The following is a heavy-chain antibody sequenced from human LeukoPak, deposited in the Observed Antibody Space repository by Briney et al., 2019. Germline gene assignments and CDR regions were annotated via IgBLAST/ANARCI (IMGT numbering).Heavy chain of an antibody. CDR3: ARSITIFGVVIVGNWFDP. Sequence: PSQTLSLTCTVSGGSISSGGYYWSWIRQHPGKGLEWIGHIYYSGSTYYNPSLKSRVTISVDTSKNQFSLKLSSVTAADTAVYYWARSITIFGVVIVGNWFDPWGQGTLVTVSS. CDR1: GGSISSGGYY. D-gene: IGHD3-3*01. J-gene: IGHJ5*02. CDR2: IYYSGST. V-gene: IGHV4-31*03.